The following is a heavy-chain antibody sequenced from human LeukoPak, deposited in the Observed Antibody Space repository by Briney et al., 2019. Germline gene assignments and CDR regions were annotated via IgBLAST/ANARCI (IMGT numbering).Heavy chain of an antibody. J-gene: IGHJ6*02. V-gene: IGHV1-18*01. CDR3: ARDVSCSSTSCYYYYYYGMDV. Sequence: GASVKVSCKASGYTFTSYGISWGREAPGQGLEWRGGSRAYNGNTNYEQKLQGRVTMTTDTSTSTAYMELRSLRSDDTAVYYCARDVSCSSTSCYYYYYYGMDVWGQGTTVTVSS. CDR1: GYTFTSYG. CDR2: SRAYNGNT. D-gene: IGHD2-2*01.